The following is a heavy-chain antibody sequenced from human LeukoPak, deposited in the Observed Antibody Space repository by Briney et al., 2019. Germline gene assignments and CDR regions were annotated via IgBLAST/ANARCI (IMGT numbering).Heavy chain of an antibody. CDR1: GGSFSGYH. CDR2: TNHSGST. V-gene: IGHV4-34*01. J-gene: IGHJ4*02. Sequence: SETLSLTCAVYGGSFSGYHWSWIRQPPGKGLERIGETNHSGSTNYNPSLKSRVTISVDTSKNQFSPKLSSVTAADTAVYYCARGGYQIAAFDYWGQGTLVTVSA. CDR3: ARGGYQIAAFDY. D-gene: IGHD6-13*01.